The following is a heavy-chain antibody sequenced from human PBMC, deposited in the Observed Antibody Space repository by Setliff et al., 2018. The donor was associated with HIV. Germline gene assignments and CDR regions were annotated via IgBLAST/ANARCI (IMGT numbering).Heavy chain of an antibody. D-gene: IGHD3-3*01. J-gene: IGHJ6*03. CDR3: ARDGGDFWSGYYRYYYYYYMDV. V-gene: IGHV1-8*03. CDR2: MNPNSGNT. Sequence: GASVRVSCKASGYTFTSYYMHWVRQTTGQGLEWMGWMNPNSGNTGNAQKFQGRVTITRDTSASTAYMELSSLRSEDTAVYYCARDGGDFWSGYYRYYYYYYMDVWGKGTTVTVSS. CDR1: GYTFTSYY.